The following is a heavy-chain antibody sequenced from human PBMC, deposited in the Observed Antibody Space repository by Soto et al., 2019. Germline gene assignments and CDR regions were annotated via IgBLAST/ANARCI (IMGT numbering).Heavy chain of an antibody. V-gene: IGHV1-3*01. CDR3: ARGLHENLADAGIDY. J-gene: IGHJ4*02. CDR2: INAANGDK. Sequence: QVQLVQSGTEVKKPGASVKVSCKASGYTFTKNAIHWVRQAPGQRPEWMGWINAANGDKRYSQKFKGRVTITRDTYARIAYMELTSLTSEDTAVYYCARGLHENLADAGIDYWGQGTLVTVSA. CDR1: GYTFTKNA.